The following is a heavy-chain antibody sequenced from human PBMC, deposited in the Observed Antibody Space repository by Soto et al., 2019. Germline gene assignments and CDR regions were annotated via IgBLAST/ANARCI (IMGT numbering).Heavy chain of an antibody. Sequence: EVQLLESGGGLVQPGGSLRLSCAASGFTFSSYAMKWVRQAPGXXXXWVSLIGESGTPTYXADSVKGRFTISRDNSGNXXXXXXXXXXXXXXXXXXXXXXXXXXXXYGMDVWGQGTTVTVSS. CDR1: GFTFSSYA. J-gene: IGHJ6*02. V-gene: IGHV3-23*01. CDR3: XXXXXXXXXYGMDV. CDR2: IGESGTPT.